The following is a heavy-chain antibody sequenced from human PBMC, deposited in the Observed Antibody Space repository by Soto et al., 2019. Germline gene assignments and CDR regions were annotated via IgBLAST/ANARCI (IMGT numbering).Heavy chain of an antibody. CDR3: ARGGVSTRTFDY. CDR1: GYNFAGYW. V-gene: IGHV5-51*01. J-gene: IGHJ4*02. Sequence: DSLTISCKGSGYNFAGYWIAWVRQMPGKGLELMGIIYPSDSDTRYRPSFQGQVTISADKSISSAYLQWSSLRASDTAMYYCARGGVSTRTFDYWGQGTPVTVSS. D-gene: IGHD3-3*01. CDR2: IYPSDSDT.